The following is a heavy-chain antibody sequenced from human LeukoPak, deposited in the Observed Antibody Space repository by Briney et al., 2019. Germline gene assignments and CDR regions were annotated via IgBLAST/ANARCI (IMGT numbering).Heavy chain of an antibody. V-gene: IGHV3-30*18. CDR3: AKDPVYYDSSGYSEINFPTEY. Sequence: GGSLRPSCAASGFTFSSYGMHWVRQAPGKGLEWVAVISYDGSNKYYADSVKGRFTISRDNSKNTLYLQMNSLRAEDTAVYYCAKDPVYYDSSGYSEINFPTEYWGQGTLVTVSS. D-gene: IGHD3-22*01. CDR2: ISYDGSNK. CDR1: GFTFSSYG. J-gene: IGHJ4*02.